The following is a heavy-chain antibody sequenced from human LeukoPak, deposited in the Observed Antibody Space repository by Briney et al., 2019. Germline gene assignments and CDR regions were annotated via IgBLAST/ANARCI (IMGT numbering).Heavy chain of an antibody. CDR1: GGTFSSYA. V-gene: IGHV1-69*05. D-gene: IGHD3-3*01. Sequence: SVKVSCKASGGTFSSYAISWVRQAPGQGLEWMGGIIPIFGTANYAQKFQGRVTITTDESTSTAYMELSSLRSEDTAVYYCARLRRTIFGVVILSHYYYYMDVWGKGTTVTVSS. CDR3: ARLRRTIFGVVILSHYYYYMDV. CDR2: IIPIFGTA. J-gene: IGHJ6*03.